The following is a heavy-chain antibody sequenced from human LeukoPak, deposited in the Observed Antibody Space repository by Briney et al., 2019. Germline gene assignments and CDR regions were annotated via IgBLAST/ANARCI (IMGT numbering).Heavy chain of an antibody. CDR2: ISSSSSTI. V-gene: IGHV3-48*01. CDR1: GFTFSSYS. J-gene: IGHJ5*02. Sequence: GGSPRLSCAASGFTFSSYSMNWVRQAPGKGLAWVSYISSSSSTIYYADSVKGRFTISRDNVKNSLYLQMNSLRAEDTAVYYCARDRGGRGWFDPWGQGTLVTVSS. CDR3: ARDRGGRGWFDP. D-gene: IGHD2-15*01.